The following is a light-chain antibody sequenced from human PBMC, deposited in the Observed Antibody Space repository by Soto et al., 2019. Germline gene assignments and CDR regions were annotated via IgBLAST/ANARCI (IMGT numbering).Light chain of an antibody. V-gene: IGLV1-44*01. Sequence: QSVLTQPPSASGTPGQRVTISCSGISSNIGSNTVNWYQQLPGTAPKLLIYSNNQRPSGVPDRFSGSKSGTSASLAISGLQSEDEADYYCAAWDDSLTVVFGGGTKVTVL. CDR1: SSNIGSNT. J-gene: IGLJ2*01. CDR3: AAWDDSLTVV. CDR2: SNN.